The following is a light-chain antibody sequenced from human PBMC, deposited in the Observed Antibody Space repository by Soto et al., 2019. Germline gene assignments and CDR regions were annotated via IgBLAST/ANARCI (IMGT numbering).Light chain of an antibody. V-gene: IGKV3-11*01. CDR1: QSVSIY. Sequence: EIVLTQSPATLSLSPGERATLSCRASQSVSIYLAWYQHRPGQAPRLLIYDASNRATGIPARFSGSGSGTDFTLTISSLEPEDFAVYYCKHRYSWPLTFGGGTRVEIK. CDR2: DAS. CDR3: KHRYSWPLT. J-gene: IGKJ4*01.